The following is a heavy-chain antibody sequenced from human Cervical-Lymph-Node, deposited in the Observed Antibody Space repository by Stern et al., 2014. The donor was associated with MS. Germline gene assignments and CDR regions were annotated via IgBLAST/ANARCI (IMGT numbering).Heavy chain of an antibody. Sequence: ESGPTLVKPTQTLTLTCTFSGFSLSTSGVGVGWIRQPPGKALEWLALIYWDDDKPYSPSLESRLTITKDTSKNLVFLTMTNMDPVDTATYYCAHLTTATALDYWGQGTLVTVSS. CDR1: GFSLSTSGVG. CDR3: AHLTTATALDY. J-gene: IGHJ4*02. CDR2: IYWDDDK. V-gene: IGHV2-5*02. D-gene: IGHD1-1*01.